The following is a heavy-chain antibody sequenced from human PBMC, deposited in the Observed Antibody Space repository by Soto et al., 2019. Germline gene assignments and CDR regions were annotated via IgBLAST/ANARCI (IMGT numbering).Heavy chain of an antibody. J-gene: IGHJ5*02. CDR3: ARGGDSHDYGDNWFDP. Sequence: PSETLSLTCTVSGGSISSSSYYWGWIRQPPGKGLEWIGSIYYSGSTYYNPSLKSRVTISVDTSKNQFSLKLSSVTAADTAVYYCARGGDSHDYGDNWFDPWGQGTLVTVPQ. V-gene: IGHV4-39*01. D-gene: IGHD4-17*01. CDR2: IYYSGST. CDR1: GGSISSSSYY.